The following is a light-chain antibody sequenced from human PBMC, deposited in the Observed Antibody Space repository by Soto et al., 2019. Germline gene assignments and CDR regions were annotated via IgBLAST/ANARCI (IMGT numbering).Light chain of an antibody. CDR3: CISTSTSWV. V-gene: IGLV2-14*01. CDR1: FSDINTYNF. J-gene: IGLJ3*02. Sequence: QSALTQPASVSGSPGQSITISCTGTFSDINTYNFVSWFRQHPGKAPTLMIYDVSSRPSGVSDLSSGTKSGKTASLTISGLQAEDEAYYYCCISTSTSWVFGGGTKLTVL. CDR2: DVS.